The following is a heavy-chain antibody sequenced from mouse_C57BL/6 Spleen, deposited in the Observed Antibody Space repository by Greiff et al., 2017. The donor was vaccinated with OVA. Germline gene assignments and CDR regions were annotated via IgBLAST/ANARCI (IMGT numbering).Heavy chain of an antibody. CDR3: ARDDGYYWYFDV. J-gene: IGHJ1*03. Sequence: DVHLVESGPGMVKPSQSLSLTCTVTGYSITSGYDWHWIRHFPGNKLEWMGYISYSGSTNYNPSLKSRISITHDTSKNHFFLKLNSVTTEDTATYYCARDDGYYWYFDVWGTGTTVTVSS. CDR2: ISYSGST. V-gene: IGHV3-1*01. CDR1: GYSITSGYD. D-gene: IGHD2-3*01.